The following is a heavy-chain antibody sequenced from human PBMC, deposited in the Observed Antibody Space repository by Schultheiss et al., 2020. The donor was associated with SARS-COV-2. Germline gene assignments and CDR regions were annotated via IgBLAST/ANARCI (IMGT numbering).Heavy chain of an antibody. Sequence: GESLKISCAASGFTFSSYGMHWVRQAPGKGLEWVAVTSYDGSKKFYADSVKGRFTISRDNSKNTLYLQMNSLRVEDTAVYYCARDLMSGETVLVAIDYWGQGTLVTVSS. J-gene: IGHJ4*02. CDR3: ARDLMSGETVLVAIDY. CDR2: TSYDGSKK. CDR1: GFTFSSYG. D-gene: IGHD2-8*02. V-gene: IGHV3-30*03.